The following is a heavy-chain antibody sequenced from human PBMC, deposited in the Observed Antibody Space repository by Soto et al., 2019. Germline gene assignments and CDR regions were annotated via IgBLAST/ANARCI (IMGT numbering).Heavy chain of an antibody. CDR1: GDSVSSNSAG. V-gene: IGHV6-1*01. CDR3: TGINWFRGMDV. J-gene: IGHJ6*02. D-gene: IGHD3-10*01. CDR2: TYYKSKWNN. Sequence: PSQTLSLTCAISGDSVSSNSAGWNWIRQSPSRGLEWLGRTYYKSKWNNDYALSVKSRITINPDTSKNQFSLHLYSVTPEDTAVYYCTGINWFRGMDVWGQGTPVTVSS.